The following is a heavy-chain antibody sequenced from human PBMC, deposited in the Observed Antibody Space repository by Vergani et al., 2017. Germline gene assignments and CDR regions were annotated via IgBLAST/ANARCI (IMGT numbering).Heavy chain of an antibody. CDR1: GFTFSSYA. D-gene: IGHD6-19*01. CDR3: ARDTVTGSRYFDY. Sequence: EVQLLESGGGLVQPGGSLRLSCAASGFTFSSYAMSWVRQAPGKGLEWVSAISGSGGSTYYADSVKGRFTISRDNSKNTLFLQMNGLRPEDTAVYCCARDTVTGSRYFDYWGQGTLVTVSS. V-gene: IGHV3-23*01. CDR2: ISGSGGST. J-gene: IGHJ4*02.